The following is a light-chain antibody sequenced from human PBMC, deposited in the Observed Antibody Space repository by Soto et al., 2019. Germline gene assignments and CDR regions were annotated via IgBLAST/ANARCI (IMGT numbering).Light chain of an antibody. Sequence: EIVLTQSPGTLSLSPGERATLSCRASQTVSTNYLAWYQQKPGQAPGLLIYGASKRATGIPDRFSGSGSGTDFTLTISSLEPEDFAVYYCQQRNNWPGTFGQGTKVDIK. J-gene: IGKJ1*01. CDR1: QTVSTNY. CDR2: GAS. CDR3: QQRNNWPGT. V-gene: IGKV3D-20*02.